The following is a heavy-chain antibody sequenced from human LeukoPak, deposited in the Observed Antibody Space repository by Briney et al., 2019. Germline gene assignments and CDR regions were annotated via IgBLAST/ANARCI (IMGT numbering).Heavy chain of an antibody. CDR2: ISSSGSTI. J-gene: IGHJ6*02. V-gene: IGHV3-48*03. CDR1: GFTFSSYE. D-gene: IGHD3-16*02. Sequence: GGSLRLSCAASGFTFSSYEMNWVRQAPGKGLEWVSYISSSGSTIHYADSVKGRFTISRDNAKNSLYLQMNSLRAEDTAVYYCARGGEVGYDYVWGSYRLQNYYYYYGMDVWGQGTTVTVSS. CDR3: ARGGEVGYDYVWGSYRLQNYYYYYGMDV.